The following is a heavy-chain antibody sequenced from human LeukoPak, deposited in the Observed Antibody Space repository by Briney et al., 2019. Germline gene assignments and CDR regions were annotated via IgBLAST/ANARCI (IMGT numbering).Heavy chain of an antibody. Sequence: SQTLSLTCAISGDSVSSNSAAWNWIRQSPSRGLEWLGRTYYRSKWYNDYAVSVKSRITINPDTSKNQFSLQLNSVTPEDTAVYYCARGVLLWFGDTYYYYYMDVWGKGTTVTVSS. J-gene: IGHJ6*03. V-gene: IGHV6-1*01. CDR1: GDSVSSNSAA. D-gene: IGHD3-10*01. CDR2: TYYRSKWYN. CDR3: ARGVLLWFGDTYYYYYMDV.